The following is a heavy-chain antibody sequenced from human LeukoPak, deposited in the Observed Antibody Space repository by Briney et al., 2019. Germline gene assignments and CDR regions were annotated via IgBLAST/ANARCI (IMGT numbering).Heavy chain of an antibody. V-gene: IGHV3-23*01. Sequence: LPGGSLRLSCAASGFTFSSYAMSWVRQAPGKGLEWVSAISGSGGSTYYADSVKGRFTISRDNSKNTLYLQMNSLRAEDTAVYYCAKDLGKYSSSWSPARYFDYWGQGTLVTVSS. CDR3: AKDLGKYSSSWSPARYFDY. J-gene: IGHJ4*02. CDR1: GFTFSSYA. D-gene: IGHD6-13*01. CDR2: ISGSGGST.